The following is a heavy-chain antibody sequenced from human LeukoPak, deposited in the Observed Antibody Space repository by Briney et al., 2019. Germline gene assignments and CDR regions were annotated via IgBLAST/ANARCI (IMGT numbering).Heavy chain of an antibody. V-gene: IGHV5-51*01. Sequence: GESLKISCKGSGYSFTSYWIGWVRQMPGKGLEWMGIIYPGDSDTRYSPSFQGQVTISADKSISTAYLQWSSLKASDTAMYYCARHLLAAAGTRGVDYYYYMDVWGKGTTVTVSS. D-gene: IGHD6-13*01. CDR2: IYPGDSDT. J-gene: IGHJ6*03. CDR3: ARHLLAAAGTRGVDYYYYMDV. CDR1: GYSFTSYW.